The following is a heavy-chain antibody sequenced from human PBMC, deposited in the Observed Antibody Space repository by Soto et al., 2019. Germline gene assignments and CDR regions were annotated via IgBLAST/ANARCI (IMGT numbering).Heavy chain of an antibody. CDR2: IYYSGST. J-gene: IGHJ3*02. D-gene: IGHD6-19*01. CDR1: GGSISSTTYY. Sequence: QLQLQESGPGLVKPSETLSLTCTVSGGSISSTTYYWGWIRQPPGKGLEWIGSIYYSGSTFYNPSLASRFTISVDTSKNHLSLRLSSVTAADTAVYHWARPIAVARHDAFDIWAKGQWSPSLQ. CDR3: ARPIAVARHDAFDI. V-gene: IGHV4-39*02.